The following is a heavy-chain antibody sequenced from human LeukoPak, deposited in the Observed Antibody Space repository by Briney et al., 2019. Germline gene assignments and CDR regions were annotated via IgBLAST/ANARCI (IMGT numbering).Heavy chain of an antibody. CDR1: GGTFSSYA. V-gene: IGHV1-69*04. Sequence: SVKVSCKASGGTFSSYAISWVRQAPGQGLEWMGRIIPIFGIANYAQKFQGRVTITADKSTSTAYMELSSLRSEDAAVYYCARTDTHTPDFDYWGQGTLVTVSS. D-gene: IGHD5-18*01. CDR3: ARTDTHTPDFDY. J-gene: IGHJ4*02. CDR2: IIPIFGIA.